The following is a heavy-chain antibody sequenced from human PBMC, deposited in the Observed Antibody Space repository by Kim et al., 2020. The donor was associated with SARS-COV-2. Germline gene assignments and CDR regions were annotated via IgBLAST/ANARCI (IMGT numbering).Heavy chain of an antibody. D-gene: IGHD3-10*01. V-gene: IGHV3-13*04. CDR2: IGTAGDT. J-gene: IGHJ6*02. Sequence: GGSLRLSCAASGFTFSSYDMHWVRQATGKGLEWVSAIGTAGDTYYPGSVKGRFTISRENAKNSLYLQMNSLRAGDTAVYYCARWGITMVRGQGYYYGMDVWGQGTTFTVSS. CDR3: ARWGITMVRGQGYYYGMDV. CDR1: GFTFSSYD.